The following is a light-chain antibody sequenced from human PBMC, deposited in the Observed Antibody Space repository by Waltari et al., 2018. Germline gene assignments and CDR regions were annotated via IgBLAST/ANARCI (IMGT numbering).Light chain of an antibody. J-gene: IGLJ2*01. CDR2: DVN. Sequence: QSALTQPASVSGSPGQSITISCTWTRSDVGAYNYVSWYQQHPGKAPKVMIYDVNSRPSGVSNRFSGSKSGNTASLTISGLQAEDEADYYCSSYTSSNTLVVFGGGTKLTVL. CDR1: RSDVGAYNY. V-gene: IGLV2-14*01. CDR3: SSYTSSNTLVV.